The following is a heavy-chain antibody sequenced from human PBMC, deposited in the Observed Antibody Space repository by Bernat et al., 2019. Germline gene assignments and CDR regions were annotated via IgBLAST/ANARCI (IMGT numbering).Heavy chain of an antibody. V-gene: IGHV4-31*03. CDR3: ARARYCRGAGCYSRIAY. CDR2: IFDSEST. D-gene: IGHD2-15*01. J-gene: IGHJ4*02. Sequence: QVQLQESGPGLVKPSQTLSLTCTVSGGSINSGVYYWTWIRQHPAKGLEWIGYIFDSESTDYNPSLKSRVTISGDTSKNQFSLRLSSVTAADTAVYYCARARYCRGAGCYSRIAYWGQGTLVTVSS. CDR1: GGSINSGVYY.